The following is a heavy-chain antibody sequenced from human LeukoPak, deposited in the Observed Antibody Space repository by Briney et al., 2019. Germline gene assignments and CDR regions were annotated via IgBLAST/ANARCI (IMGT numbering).Heavy chain of an antibody. J-gene: IGHJ6*02. Sequence: GGSLRLSCAASGFTFSSYWMNWARQAPGKGLELVASVNHNGNVNYYVDSVKGRFTISRDNAKNSLYLQMSNLRAEDTAVYFCARGGGLDVWGQGATVTVSS. CDR2: VNHNGNVN. CDR3: ARGGGLDV. CDR1: GFTFSSYW. V-gene: IGHV3-7*03. D-gene: IGHD3-16*01.